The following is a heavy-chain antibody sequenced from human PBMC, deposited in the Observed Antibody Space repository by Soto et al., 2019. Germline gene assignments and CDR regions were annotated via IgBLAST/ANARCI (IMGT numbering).Heavy chain of an antibody. CDR1: GVTFSSYG. CDR3: AKVRIAVAGTGYYYCMDV. CDR2: ISYYGSKK. J-gene: IGHJ6*02. V-gene: IGHV3-30*18. Sequence: PGGSLRLSCAASGVTFSSYGMHWVRQAPGKGQEWVAVISYYGSKKYYADSVKGRFTISRYNSKNTLYLQMNSLRAEDTAVYYCAKVRIAVAGTGYYYCMDVWGQGITVTVS. D-gene: IGHD6-19*01.